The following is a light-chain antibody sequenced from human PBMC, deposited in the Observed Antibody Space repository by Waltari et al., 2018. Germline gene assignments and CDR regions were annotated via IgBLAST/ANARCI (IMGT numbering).Light chain of an antibody. J-gene: IGKJ4*01. V-gene: IGKV4-1*01. CDR2: WAS. CDR3: QQYYNTPLT. CDR1: QSLLFTSNNKNY. Sequence: DIVMPQSPDSLAVSLGERATINCRSSQSLLFTSNNKNYLSWYQKKAGQPPRLLLYWASTRESGVPDRFSGGGSGTEFTLSISSLQAEDVAVYYCQQYYNTPLTFGGGTKVDI.